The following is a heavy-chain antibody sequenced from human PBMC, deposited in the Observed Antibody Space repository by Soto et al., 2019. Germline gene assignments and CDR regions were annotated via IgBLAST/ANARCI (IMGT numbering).Heavy chain of an antibody. V-gene: IGHV3-23*01. J-gene: IGHJ2*01. CDR1: GFTFSSYA. CDR2: VSGSGGNT. Sequence: PGGSLRLSCAASGFTFSSYAMSWVRQAPGKGLEWVSSVSGSGGNTYYADSVKGRFAISRDNSKNTLYLQMSSLRAEDTALYYYAKPRMYSGGIYWYFDLWGRGTLVTVSS. CDR3: AKPRMYSGGIYWYFDL. D-gene: IGHD6-19*01.